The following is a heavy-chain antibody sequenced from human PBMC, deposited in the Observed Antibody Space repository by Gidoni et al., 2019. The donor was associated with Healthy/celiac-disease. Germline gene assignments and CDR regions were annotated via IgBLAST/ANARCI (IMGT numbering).Heavy chain of an antibody. CDR2: IYWDDDK. V-gene: IGHV2-5*02. CDR1: GFSLSTSGVG. D-gene: IGHD3-10*01. CDR3: AHSRATMVQGVNWFDP. J-gene: IGHJ5*02. Sequence: QITLKESGPTLVKPTQTLTLTCTFSGFSLSTSGVGVGWIRQPPGKALEWLALIYWDDDKRYSPSLKSRLTITKDPSKNQVVLTMTNMDPVDTATYYCAHSRATMVQGVNWFDPWGQGTLVTVSS.